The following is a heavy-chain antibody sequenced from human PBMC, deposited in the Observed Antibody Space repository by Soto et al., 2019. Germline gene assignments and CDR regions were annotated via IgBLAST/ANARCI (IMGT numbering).Heavy chain of an antibody. CDR3: ARDRYSSSSSAFDI. J-gene: IGHJ3*02. CDR2: IWYDGSNK. CDR1: VFTCSSYG. V-gene: IGHV3-33*01. Sequence: PWWSLRLSCPASVFTCSSYGMIWLRQTPGKGLEWVANIWYDGSNKYDVDSVKGRFTISRDNSKNTLYLQMNSLRAEDTAVYYCARDRYSSSSSAFDIWGQGTMVTVSS. D-gene: IGHD6-6*01.